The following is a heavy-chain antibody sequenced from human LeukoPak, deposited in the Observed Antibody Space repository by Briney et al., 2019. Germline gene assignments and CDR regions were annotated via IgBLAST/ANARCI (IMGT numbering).Heavy chain of an antibody. CDR3: ARERRQWLVPYYFDY. CDR2: IHYSGST. J-gene: IGHJ4*02. V-gene: IGHV4-39*07. D-gene: IGHD6-19*01. CDR1: GGSISSSSYY. Sequence: TSETLSLTCTVSGGSISSSSYYWGWIRQPPGKGLEWIGSIHYSGSTNYNPSLKSRVTISVDTSKNQFSLKLSSVTAADTAVYYCARERRQWLVPYYFDYWGQGTLVTVSS.